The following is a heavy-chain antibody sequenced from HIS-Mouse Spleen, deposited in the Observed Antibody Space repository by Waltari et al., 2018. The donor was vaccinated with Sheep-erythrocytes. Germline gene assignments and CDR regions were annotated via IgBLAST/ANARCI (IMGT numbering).Heavy chain of an antibody. CDR1: GLTFSSYS. D-gene: IGHD7-27*01. CDR2: ISSSSSYI. Sequence: EVQLVESGGGLVKSGGSLRLSCAASGLTFSSYSMNCVRQAPGKGLEWVAAISSSSSYISYADSVKGRFTIARDNAKNSLYLQMNSLRAEDTAVYYCARDAPHGDPFDYWGQGTLVTVSS. V-gene: IGHV3-21*01. CDR3: ARDAPHGDPFDY. J-gene: IGHJ4*02.